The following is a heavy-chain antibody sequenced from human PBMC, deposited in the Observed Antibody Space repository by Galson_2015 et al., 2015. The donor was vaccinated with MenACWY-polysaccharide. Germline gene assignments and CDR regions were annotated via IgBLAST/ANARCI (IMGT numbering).Heavy chain of an antibody. V-gene: IGHV3-74*01. CDR1: GFTFRSSW. J-gene: IGHJ5*02. Sequence: SLRLSCAASGFTFRSSWMHWVRQAPGKGLVWISRIKSDGSSTTYADSVKGRFTISRDNAKNTLYLQMNSLRAEDTAAYFCARDRRATYDIPENWFDPWGQGTLVTFSS. CDR3: ARDRRATYDIPENWFDP. D-gene: IGHD3-9*01. CDR2: IKSDGSST.